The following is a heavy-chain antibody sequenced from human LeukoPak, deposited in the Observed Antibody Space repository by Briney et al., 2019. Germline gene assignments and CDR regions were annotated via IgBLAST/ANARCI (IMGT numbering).Heavy chain of an antibody. D-gene: IGHD6-19*01. J-gene: IGHJ5*02. CDR1: GYTFTGYY. Sequence: ASVKVSCKASGYTFTGYYMHWVRQAPGQGLEWMGWINPNSGGTNYARKFQGRVTMTRDTSISTAYMELSRLRSDDTAVYYCARDITKQWIENWFDPWGQGTLATVSS. CDR3: ARDITKQWIENWFDP. CDR2: INPNSGGT. V-gene: IGHV1-2*02.